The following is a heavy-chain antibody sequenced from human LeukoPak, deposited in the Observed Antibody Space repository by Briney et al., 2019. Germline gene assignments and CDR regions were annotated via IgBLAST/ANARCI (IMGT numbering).Heavy chain of an antibody. Sequence: PSETLSLTCTVSGGSISGSTYYWGWIRQPPGKGLEWIGSIYYSGATHYNPSLKSRVTVSVDTSKDQFSLKLRSVTAADMAVYYCASRTYRVWGQGTLVTVSS. J-gene: IGHJ4*02. CDR2: IYYSGAT. D-gene: IGHD1-26*01. CDR3: ASRTYRV. CDR1: GGSISGSTYY. V-gene: IGHV4-39*01.